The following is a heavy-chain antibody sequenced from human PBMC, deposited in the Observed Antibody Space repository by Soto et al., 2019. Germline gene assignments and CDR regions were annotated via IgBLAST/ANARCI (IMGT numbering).Heavy chain of an antibody. D-gene: IGHD3-16*01. CDR2: ISNSGRT. CDR1: GDSIGSGAYY. CDR3: ARAREYYECELDP. J-gene: IGHJ5*02. Sequence: QVQLQESGPGLVKPSQTLSLTCTVSGDSIGSGAYYWTWIRQHPGKGLEWIGHISNSGRTYYNPSLTSRLTVSLDTAETQFSLTLTSVTAGDTAMDYCARAREYYECELDPWGQGTLVTVSS. V-gene: IGHV4-31*03.